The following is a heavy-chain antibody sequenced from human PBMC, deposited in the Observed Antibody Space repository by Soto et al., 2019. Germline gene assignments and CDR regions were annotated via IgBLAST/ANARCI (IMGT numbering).Heavy chain of an antibody. V-gene: IGHV3-30*18. J-gene: IGHJ4*01. CDR2: ISYDGSNK. CDR1: GFTFSSYG. D-gene: IGHD3-9*01. Sequence: GGSLRLSCAASGFTFSSYGMHWVRQAPGKGLEWVAVISYDGSNKYYADSVKGRFTISRDNSKNTLYLQMNSLRAEDTAVYYCAKDLLRYFDGSPVGYWGHRT. CDR3: AKDLLRYFDGSPVGY.